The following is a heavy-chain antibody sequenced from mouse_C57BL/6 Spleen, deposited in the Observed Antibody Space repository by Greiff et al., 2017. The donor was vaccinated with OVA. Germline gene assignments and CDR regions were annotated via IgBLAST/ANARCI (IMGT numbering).Heavy chain of an antibody. CDR2: IYPGSGST. Sequence: QVQLQQPGAELVKPGASVKMSCKASGYTFTSYWITWVKQRPGQGLEWIGDIYPGSGSTNYNEKFKSKATLTVEPSSSTAYMQLSSLTSEDSAVYYCARGPNYYGSSGYFDVWGTGTTVTVSS. V-gene: IGHV1-55*01. J-gene: IGHJ1*03. D-gene: IGHD1-1*01. CDR3: ARGPNYYGSSGYFDV. CDR1: GYTFTSYW.